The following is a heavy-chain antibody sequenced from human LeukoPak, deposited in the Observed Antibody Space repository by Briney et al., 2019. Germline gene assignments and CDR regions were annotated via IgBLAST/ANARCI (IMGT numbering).Heavy chain of an antibody. J-gene: IGHJ4*02. Sequence: SETLSLTCTVSGGSISSYYWSWIRQPPGKGLEWIGYIYYSGSTNCNPSLKSRVTISVDTSKNQFSLKPSSVTAADTAVYYCARLGPYSSSWYDYWGQGTLVTVSS. V-gene: IGHV4-59*08. CDR2: IYYSGST. CDR1: GGSISSYY. CDR3: ARLGPYSSSWYDY. D-gene: IGHD6-13*01.